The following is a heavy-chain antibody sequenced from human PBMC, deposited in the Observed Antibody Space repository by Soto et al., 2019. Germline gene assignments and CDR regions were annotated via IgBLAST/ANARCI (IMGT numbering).Heavy chain of an antibody. Sequence: ASVKVSCKVSGYTLTELSMHLVRQAPGKGLEWMGGFDPEDGETIYAQKFQGRVTMTEDTSTDTAYMELSSLRSEDTAVYYCATACWGSHPKGSSSGCKPFYYYGMDVWGQGTTVTVSS. CDR2: FDPEDGET. CDR3: ATACWGSHPKGSSSGCKPFYYYGMDV. D-gene: IGHD6-19*01. V-gene: IGHV1-24*01. CDR1: GYTLTELS. J-gene: IGHJ6*02.